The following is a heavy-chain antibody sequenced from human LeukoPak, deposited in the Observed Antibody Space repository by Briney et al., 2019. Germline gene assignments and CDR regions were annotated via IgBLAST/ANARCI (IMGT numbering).Heavy chain of an antibody. V-gene: IGHV5-51*01. Sequence: GESLKISCKGSGYSFTSYWIGWVRQMPGKGLEWMGIIYPGDSDTRYSPSFQGQVTISADKSISTAYLQWSSLKASDTAMYYCARSGDSSGYYSRFGAFDIWGQGTMVTVSS. D-gene: IGHD3-22*01. CDR2: IYPGDSDT. CDR3: ARSGDSSGYYSRFGAFDI. J-gene: IGHJ3*02. CDR1: GYSFTSYW.